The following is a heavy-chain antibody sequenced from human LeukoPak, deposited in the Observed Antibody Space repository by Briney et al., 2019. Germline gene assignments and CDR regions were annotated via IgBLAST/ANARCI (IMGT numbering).Heavy chain of an antibody. Sequence: GSLRLSCAASGFTFSSYAMSWVRQAPGKGLEWVSSISSSSSFIYYADSVKGRFTISRDNAKNSLYLQMNSLRAEDTAVYYCATLEYYYGSGSYYKPGAFDIWGQGTMVTVSS. CDR2: ISSSSSFI. CDR3: ATLEYYYGSGSYYKPGAFDI. J-gene: IGHJ3*02. D-gene: IGHD3-10*01. CDR1: GFTFSSYA. V-gene: IGHV3-21*01.